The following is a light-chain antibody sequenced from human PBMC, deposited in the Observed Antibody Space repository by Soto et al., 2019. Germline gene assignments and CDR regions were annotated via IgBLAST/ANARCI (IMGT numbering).Light chain of an antibody. J-gene: IGKJ1*01. CDR2: KAS. V-gene: IGKV1-5*03. CDR3: QHYNSYSEA. Sequence: DIQMTQSPSTLSGSVGDRVTITCRASQTISSWLAWYQQKPGKAPKLLIYKASTLKSGVPSRFGGSGSGTESTLTISSLQPDDFATYYCQHYNSYSEAFGQGTKVDIK. CDR1: QTISSW.